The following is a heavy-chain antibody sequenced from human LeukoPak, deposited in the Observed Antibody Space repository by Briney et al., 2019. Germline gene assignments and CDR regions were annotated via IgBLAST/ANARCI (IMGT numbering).Heavy chain of an antibody. D-gene: IGHD2-2*01. CDR2: IKQDGSEK. V-gene: IGHV3-7*01. J-gene: IGHJ5*02. CDR1: GFTFSSYW. CDR3: ARDPLGGQLLQDNWFDP. Sequence: PGGSLRLSCAASGFTFSSYWMSWVRQAPGKGLEWVANIKQDGSEKYYVDSVKGRFTISRDNAKNSLYLQMNSLRAEDTAVYYCARDPLGGQLLQDNWFDPWGQGTLATVSS.